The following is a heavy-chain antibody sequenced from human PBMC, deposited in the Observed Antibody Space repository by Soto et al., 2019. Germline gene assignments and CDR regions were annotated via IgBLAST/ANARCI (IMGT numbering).Heavy chain of an antibody. V-gene: IGHV3-74*01. D-gene: IGHD3-3*01. CDR1: GFTFSNYW. CDR3: ARIDFWSGMDV. Sequence: EVQLVESGGGLLQPGGSLRLSCAASGFTFSNYWMNWVRQAPGKGLVWVSRIKSDGSTTNYADSVKGRFTISRDNAKNTLHLQMNSLRADDTAVYYCARIDFWSGMDVWGQGTTVTVSS. J-gene: IGHJ6*02. CDR2: IKSDGSTT.